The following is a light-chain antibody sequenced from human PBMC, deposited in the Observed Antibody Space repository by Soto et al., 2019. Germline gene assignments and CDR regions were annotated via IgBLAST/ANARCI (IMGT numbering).Light chain of an antibody. J-gene: IGKJ3*01. V-gene: IGKV1-5*01. CDR3: QQTNSFPLT. CDR1: RSIGEY. CDR2: DAS. Sequence: DIQMTQSPSTLSASVGSRVNITCRASRSIGEYLAWYQQKKGKAPKVLIYDASILEDGVPSRLRGRGYGRQFTLTISSMQTDDFETYYCQQTNSFPLTFGPGTKVDIK.